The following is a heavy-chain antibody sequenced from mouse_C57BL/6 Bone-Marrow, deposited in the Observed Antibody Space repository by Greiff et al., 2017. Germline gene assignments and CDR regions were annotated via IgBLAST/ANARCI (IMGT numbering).Heavy chain of an antibody. J-gene: IGHJ3*01. CDR1: GFTINDYY. CDR3: ACEGNPFAY. D-gene: IGHD2-1*01. Sequence: EVQLQQSGAELVKPGASVKLSCTASGFTINDYYMHWVQQRTEHGLEWIGKIDPEDGATKYAPHFKGKATITADTSSNTAYLQLSSLTAEDTAVYYCACEGNPFAYWGQGTLVTVSA. CDR2: IDPEDGAT. V-gene: IGHV14-2*01.